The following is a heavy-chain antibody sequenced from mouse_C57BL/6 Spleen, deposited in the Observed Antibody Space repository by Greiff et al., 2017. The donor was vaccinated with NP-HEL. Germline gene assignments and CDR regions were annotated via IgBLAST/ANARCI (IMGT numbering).Heavy chain of an antibody. CDR1: GYTFTDYE. J-gene: IGHJ3*01. D-gene: IGHD2-4*01. V-gene: IGHV1-15*01. CDR3: TRSLDPYDYDRAWFAY. Sequence: QVQLQQSGAELVRPGASVTLSCKASGYTFTDYEMHWVKQTPVHGLEWIGAIDPETGGTAYNQKFKGKAILTADKSSSTAYMELRSLTSEDSAVYYCTRSLDPYDYDRAWFAYWGQGTLVTVSA. CDR2: IDPETGGT.